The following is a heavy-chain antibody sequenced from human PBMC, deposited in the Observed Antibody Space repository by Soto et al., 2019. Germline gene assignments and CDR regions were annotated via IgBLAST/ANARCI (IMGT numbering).Heavy chain of an antibody. CDR1: GGTFSSYP. D-gene: IGHD1-26*01. V-gene: IGHV1-69*04. Sequence: QVQLVQSGAEVKKPGSSVKVSCKASGGTFSSYPISWVRQAPGQGLEWMGRIIPILGIANYAQKFQGRVTITADKSTSTAYMELSSLRSEDTAVYYCARDRWDGSNDYWGQGTLVTVSS. CDR2: IIPILGIA. CDR3: ARDRWDGSNDY. J-gene: IGHJ4*02.